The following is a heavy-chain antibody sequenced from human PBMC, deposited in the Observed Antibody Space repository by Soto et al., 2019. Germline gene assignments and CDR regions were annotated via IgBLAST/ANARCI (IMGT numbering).Heavy chain of an antibody. V-gene: IGHV1-18*04. D-gene: IGHD3-3*01. CDR1: GYTFTSYG. J-gene: IGHJ6*02. CDR2: ISAYNGNT. Sequence: ASVKVSCKASGYTFTSYGISWVRQAPGQGLEWMGWISAYNGNTNYAQKLQGRVTMTTDTSTSTAYMELRSLRSDDTAVYYCARAVLRFLEWFSYYYYGMDVWGQGTTVTVSS. CDR3: ARAVLRFLEWFSYYYYGMDV.